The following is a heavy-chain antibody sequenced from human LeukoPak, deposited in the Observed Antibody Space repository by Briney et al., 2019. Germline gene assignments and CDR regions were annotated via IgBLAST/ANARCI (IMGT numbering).Heavy chain of an antibody. CDR1: GGSISISDYY. CDR2: ISYSGT. V-gene: IGHV4-39*01. D-gene: IGHD1-26*01. CDR3: ARRTSSPVGAINY. Sequence: SETLSLTCIVSGGSISISDYYWGWICQPPGKGLEWIGSISYSGTYYNPPLKSRLTISVDTPKNQFSLTLTSVAAADTAVYYCARRTSSPVGAINYWGQGTLVTVSS. J-gene: IGHJ4*02.